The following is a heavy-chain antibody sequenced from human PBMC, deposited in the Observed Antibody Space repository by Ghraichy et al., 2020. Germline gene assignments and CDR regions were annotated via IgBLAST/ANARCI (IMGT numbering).Heavy chain of an antibody. Sequence: SETLSLTCTVSGGSISSYYWSWIRQPPGKGLEWIGYIYYSGSTNYNPSLKSRVTISVDTSKNQFSLKLSSVTAADTAVYYCARVGYLRRGMGFDYWGQGTLVTVSS. J-gene: IGHJ4*02. CDR1: GGSISSYY. D-gene: IGHD2-2*03. CDR3: ARVGYLRRGMGFDY. V-gene: IGHV4-59*01. CDR2: IYYSGST.